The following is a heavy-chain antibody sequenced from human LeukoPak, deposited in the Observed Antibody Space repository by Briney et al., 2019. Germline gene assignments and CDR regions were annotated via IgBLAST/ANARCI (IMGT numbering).Heavy chain of an antibody. CDR1: GFTFSSYA. V-gene: IGHV3-30-3*01. D-gene: IGHD3-22*01. CDR2: ISYDGSNK. J-gene: IGHJ4*02. CDR3: ARDVDSSGFDY. Sequence: GGSLRLSCAASGFTFSSYAMHWVRQAPGKGLEWVAVISYDGSNKYYADSVKGRFTISRDNSKNTLYLQMNSLRAEDTAVYYCARDVDSSGFDYWGQGTLVTVSS.